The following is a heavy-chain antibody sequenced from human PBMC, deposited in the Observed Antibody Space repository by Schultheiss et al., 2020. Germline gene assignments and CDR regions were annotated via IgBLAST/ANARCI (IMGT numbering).Heavy chain of an antibody. CDR1: GGSISSSNW. D-gene: IGHD3-22*01. CDR3: ATVQTPNSSAWYGYFDL. J-gene: IGHJ2*01. CDR2: IYYSGST. V-gene: IGHV4-4*02. Sequence: SETLSLTCAVSGGSISSSNWWSWVRQPPGKGLEWIGYIYYSGSTNYNPSLKSRVTISVDTSKNQFSLKLSSVTAADTAVYYCATVQTPNSSAWYGYFDLWGRGTLVTGYS.